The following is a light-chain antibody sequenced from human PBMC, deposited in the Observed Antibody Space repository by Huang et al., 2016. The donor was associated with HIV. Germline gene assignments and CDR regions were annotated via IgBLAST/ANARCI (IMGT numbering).Light chain of an antibody. J-gene: IGKJ1*01. Sequence: DIIMTQSPDSLAVSLGERATLNCRSSQSVYSSSTSKDYMAWFQQKPGQPPRLLLFWASTREAGVPDRVTGSGSGTHFTLTIASLEAEDAAIYYCQQYYSSPQTFGQGTRVEVK. CDR2: WAS. CDR1: QSVYSSSTSKDY. CDR3: QQYYSSPQT. V-gene: IGKV4-1*01.